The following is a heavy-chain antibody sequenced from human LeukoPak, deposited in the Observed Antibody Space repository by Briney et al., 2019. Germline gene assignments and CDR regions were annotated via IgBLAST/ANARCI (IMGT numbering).Heavy chain of an antibody. D-gene: IGHD2-2*01. CDR1: GGSISSYH. CDR3: ARGSGIVVVPAAMSPYWFDP. Sequence: PSETLSLTCTVSGGSISSYHWSWIRQPPGKGLEWIGYIYYSGSTNYNPSLKSRVTISVDTSKNQFSLKLSSVTAADTAVYYCARGSGIVVVPAAMSPYWFDPWGQGTLVTVSS. V-gene: IGHV4-59*01. J-gene: IGHJ5*02. CDR2: IYYSGST.